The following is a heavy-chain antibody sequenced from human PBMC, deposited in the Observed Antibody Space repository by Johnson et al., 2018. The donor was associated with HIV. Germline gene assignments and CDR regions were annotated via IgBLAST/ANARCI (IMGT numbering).Heavy chain of an antibody. V-gene: IGHV3-30*02. D-gene: IGHD6-13*01. J-gene: IGHJ3*02. CDR2: IRYDGSDK. Sequence: QVQLVESGGGVVQPGGSLRLSCAASGFTFSSYGMHWVRQAPGKGLEWVAFIRYDGSDKYYADSVKGRVTISRDNPKNTVYLHMNNLRAEDTAVYYCARDLAYNSRWTGAFDIWGQGTMVTVSS. CDR1: GFTFSSYG. CDR3: ARDLAYNSRWTGAFDI.